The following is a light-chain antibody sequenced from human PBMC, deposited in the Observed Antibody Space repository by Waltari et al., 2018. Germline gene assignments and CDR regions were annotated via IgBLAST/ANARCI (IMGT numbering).Light chain of an antibody. J-gene: IGLJ2*01. V-gene: IGLV1-36*01. CDR1: RSNIGSNS. CDR2: YDI. Sequence: QSVLTQPPSASEAARKSVTIPCSGSRSNIGSNSVSWYQQLPETAPKLLIYYDIRRASGVSDRFSGSKSGTSASLAISGLQTEDEAHYFCAAWDDRLSGPIFGGGTRLTVL. CDR3: AAWDDRLSGPI.